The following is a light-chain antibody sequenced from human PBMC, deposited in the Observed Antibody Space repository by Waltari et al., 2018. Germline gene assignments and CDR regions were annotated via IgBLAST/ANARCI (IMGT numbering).Light chain of an antibody. CDR3: QSYDSRLSADVV. V-gene: IGLV1-40*01. J-gene: IGLJ2*01. CDR1: SSNIGAGYD. CDR2: GNT. Sequence: QSVLTQPPSVSGAPGQRVTISCSGSSSNIGAGYDVHWYQQLPGRAPKLLIYGNTNRPSGVPDRFSGSKSGPAASLAITGLQAEEEADYYRQSYDSRLSADVVFGGGTKLTVL.